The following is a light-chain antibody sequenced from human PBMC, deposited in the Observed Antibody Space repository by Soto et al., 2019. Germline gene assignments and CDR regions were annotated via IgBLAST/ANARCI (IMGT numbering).Light chain of an antibody. J-gene: IGLJ3*02. CDR2: EVN. V-gene: IGLV2-23*02. Sequence: QPVLTQPASVSGSPGQSITISCSGTTSDVGGYDVVSWYQQHPGKAPKLMIFEVNQRPSGVSDRFSGSKSGNTASLTISGLQAGDEADYYCCSFAGSSTFWVFGGGTQLTVL. CDR3: CSFAGSSTFWV. CDR1: TSDVGGYDV.